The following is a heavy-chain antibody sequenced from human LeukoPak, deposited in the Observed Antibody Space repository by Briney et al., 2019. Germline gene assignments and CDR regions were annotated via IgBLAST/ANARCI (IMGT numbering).Heavy chain of an antibody. CDR1: GITFSSYG. CDR3: AKATGYLL. J-gene: IGHJ4*02. CDR2: IGNSGGGT. V-gene: IGHV3-23*01. D-gene: IGHD1-14*01. Sequence: GGSLRLSCAASGITFSSYGMSWLRQAPGKGLEWVSTIGNSGGGTYYADSVKGRFTIARDDPENTLFLQMNSLRAEDTAVYYCAKATGYLLWGQGTLVTVSS.